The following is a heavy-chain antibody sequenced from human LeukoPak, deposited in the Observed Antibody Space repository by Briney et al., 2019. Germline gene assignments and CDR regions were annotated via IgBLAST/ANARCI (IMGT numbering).Heavy chain of an antibody. J-gene: IGHJ6*02. CDR1: GFTFSSYG. CDR2: ISYDGSNK. CDR3: AKDVEYNWNDGHPPPYYYYYGMDV. D-gene: IGHD1-20*01. Sequence: GGSLRPSCAASGFTFSSYGMDWVRQAPGKGLEWVAVISYDGSNKYYADSVKGRFTISRDNSKNTLYLQMNSLRAEDTAVYYCAKDVEYNWNDGHPPPYYYYYGMDVWGQGTTVTVSS. V-gene: IGHV3-30*18.